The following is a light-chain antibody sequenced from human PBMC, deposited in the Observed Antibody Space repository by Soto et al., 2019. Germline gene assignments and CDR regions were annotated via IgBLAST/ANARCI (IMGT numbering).Light chain of an antibody. CDR3: TSYAGSNNLV. V-gene: IGLV2-8*01. CDR1: SSDIGGYNY. J-gene: IGLJ1*01. CDR2: EVT. Sequence: QSVLTQPPSASGSPGQSVTISCTGTSSDIGGYNYVSWYQQHPGKAPKLMIYEVTKRPSGVPDRFSGSKSGNTASLTVSGLQAADEADYYCTSYAGSNNLVFGTGTKVTAL.